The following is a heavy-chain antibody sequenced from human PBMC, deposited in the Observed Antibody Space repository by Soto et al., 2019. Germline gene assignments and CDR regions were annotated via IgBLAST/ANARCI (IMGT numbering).Heavy chain of an antibody. V-gene: IGHV1-2*04. CDR1: GYTFTGYY. CDR3: ARAGEQWLVFGRRQCWFDP. CDR2: INPNSGGT. D-gene: IGHD6-19*01. Sequence: GASVKVSCKASGYTFTGYYMHWVRQAPGQGLEWMGWINPNSGGTNYAQKFQGWVTMTRDTSISTAYMELSRLRSDDTAVYYCARAGEQWLVFGRRQCWFDPWGQGTLVTVSS. J-gene: IGHJ5*02.